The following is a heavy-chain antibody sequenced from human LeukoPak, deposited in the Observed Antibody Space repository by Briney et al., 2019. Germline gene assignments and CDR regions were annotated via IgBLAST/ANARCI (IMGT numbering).Heavy chain of an antibody. J-gene: IGHJ5*02. Sequence: PGGSLRLSCAASGFTVSSNYMSWVRQAPGKGLEWVSGIYSGGSTYYADSVKGRFTISRDNSKNTLYLQMNSLRAEDTAVYYCARERGYCSSTSCIPLGFDPWGQGTLVTVSS. CDR1: GFTVSSNY. CDR2: IYSGGST. V-gene: IGHV3-53*01. CDR3: ARERGYCSSTSCIPLGFDP. D-gene: IGHD2-2*01.